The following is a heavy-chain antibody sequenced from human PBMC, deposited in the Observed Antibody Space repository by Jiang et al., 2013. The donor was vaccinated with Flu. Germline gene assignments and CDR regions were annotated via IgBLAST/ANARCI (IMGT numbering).Heavy chain of an antibody. CDR3: AKDSSPVGADWYFDL. V-gene: IGHV3-9*01. Sequence: GLVQPGRSLRLSCAASGFTFDDYAMHWVRQAPGKGLEWVSGISWNSGSIGYADSVKGRFTISRDNAKNSLYLQMNSLRAEDTALYYCAKDSSPVGADWYFDLWGRGTLVTVSS. D-gene: IGHD1-26*01. CDR1: GFTFDDYA. CDR2: ISWNSGSI. J-gene: IGHJ2*01.